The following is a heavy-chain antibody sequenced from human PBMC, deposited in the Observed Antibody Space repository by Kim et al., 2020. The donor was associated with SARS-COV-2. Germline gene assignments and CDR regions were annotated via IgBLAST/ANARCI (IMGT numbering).Heavy chain of an antibody. CDR3: AKDGSGWFSPYFDY. J-gene: IGHJ4*02. V-gene: IGHV3-23*01. Sequence: ADSVKGRFTLSRDNSKNTLYLQMNSLRAEDTAVYYCAKDGSGWFSPYFDYWGQGTLVTVSS. D-gene: IGHD6-19*01.